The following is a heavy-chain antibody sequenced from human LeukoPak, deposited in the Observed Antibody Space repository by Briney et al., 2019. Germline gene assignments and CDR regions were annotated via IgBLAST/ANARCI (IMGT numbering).Heavy chain of an antibody. Sequence: SETLSLTCAVYGGSFSGYYWSWIRQPPGKGLEWIGEINHSGSTNYNPSLKSRVTISVDTSKNQFSLKLSSVTAADTAVYYCARGKVIFDYWGQGTLVTVSS. J-gene: IGHJ4*02. V-gene: IGHV4-34*01. CDR2: INHSGST. CDR3: ARGKVIFDY. D-gene: IGHD3-22*01. CDR1: GGSFSGYY.